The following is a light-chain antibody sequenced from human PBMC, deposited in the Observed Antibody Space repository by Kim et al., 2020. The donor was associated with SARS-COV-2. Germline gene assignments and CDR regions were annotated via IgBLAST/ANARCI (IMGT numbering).Light chain of an antibody. CDR1: QSINTW. J-gene: IGKJ1*01. CDR3: QQYNSYPWT. Sequence: DIQMTQSPSTLPASVGDRVTITCRASQSINTWLAWHQQKPGRAPKLLIYKASSLESGVPPRFSGSGSGTDFTLTISSLQPDDFATYYCQQYNSYPWTFGQGTKV. V-gene: IGKV1-5*03. CDR2: KAS.